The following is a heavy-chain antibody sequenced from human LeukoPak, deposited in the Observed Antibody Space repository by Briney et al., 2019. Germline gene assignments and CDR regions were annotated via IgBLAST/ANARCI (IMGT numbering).Heavy chain of an antibody. CDR1: GGSISNDNW. CDR3: ARPYYSYMDV. CDR2: IYHSGTT. J-gene: IGHJ6*03. Sequence: SETLPLTCAVSGGSISNDNWWCWVRQSPGKGLEWIGEIYHSGTTNYNPSLESRVTISVDKSKNQFSLKLSSVTAADTAIYYCARPYYSYMDVWGKGTTVTVSS. V-gene: IGHV4-4*02.